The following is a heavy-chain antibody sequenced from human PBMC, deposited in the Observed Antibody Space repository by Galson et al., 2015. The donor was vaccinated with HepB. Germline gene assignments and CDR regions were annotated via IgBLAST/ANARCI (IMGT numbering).Heavy chain of an antibody. V-gene: IGHV4-61*01. CDR2: IYYSGSA. CDR3: AARYCSGGSCYVLDNWFDP. D-gene: IGHD2-15*01. J-gene: IGHJ5*02. CDR1: GGSVSSGSYY. Sequence: ETLSLTCTVSGGSVSSGSYYWSWIRQPPGKGLEWIGYIYYSGSANYNPSLKSRVTISVDTSKNQFSLKLSSVTAADTAVYYCAARYCSGGSCYVLDNWFDPWGQGTLVTVSS.